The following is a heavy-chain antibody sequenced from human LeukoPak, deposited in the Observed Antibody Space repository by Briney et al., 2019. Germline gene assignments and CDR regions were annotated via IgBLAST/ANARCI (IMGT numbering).Heavy chain of an antibody. CDR2: ISGSGGST. CDR1: GFTVSTNC. D-gene: IGHD2-2*01. J-gene: IGHJ4*02. Sequence: GGSLRLSCAASGFTVSTNCMTWVRQAPGKGLEWVSAISGSGGSTYYADSVKGRFTISRDNSKNTLYLQMNSLRAEDTAVYYCAKARVVPAAMAGYYFDYWGQGTLVIVSS. V-gene: IGHV3-23*01. CDR3: AKARVVPAAMAGYYFDY.